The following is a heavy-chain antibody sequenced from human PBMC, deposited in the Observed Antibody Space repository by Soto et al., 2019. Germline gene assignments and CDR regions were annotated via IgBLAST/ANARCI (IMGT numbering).Heavy chain of an antibody. V-gene: IGHV1-3*01. CDR2: INAGNGNT. D-gene: IGHD6-19*01. CDR1: GYTFTSSA. CDR3: ARGVRKDSSGWSNWAYYYYGMDV. Sequence: ASVKVSCEASGYTFTSSAMHWVRQAPGQRLEWMGWINAGNGNTKYSQKFQGRVTITRDTSASTAYMELSSLRSEDTAVYYCARGVRKDSSGWSNWAYYYYGMDVWGQGTTVTVYS. J-gene: IGHJ6*02.